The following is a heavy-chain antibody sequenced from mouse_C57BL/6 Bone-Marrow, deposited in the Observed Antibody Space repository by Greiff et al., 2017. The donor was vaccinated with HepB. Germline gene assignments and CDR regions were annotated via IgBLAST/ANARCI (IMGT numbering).Heavy chain of an antibody. Sequence: EVKLVESGGGLVQPGESLKLSCESNEYEFPSHDMSWVRKTPEKRLELVAAINSDGGSTYYPDTMEKRFIISRDNTKKTLYLQMSSLRSEDTALYYCARRGMVTTWNYFDYWGQGTTLTVSS. CDR2: INSDGGST. V-gene: IGHV5-2*01. CDR3: ARRGMVTTWNYFDY. CDR1: EYEFPSHD. D-gene: IGHD2-2*01. J-gene: IGHJ2*01.